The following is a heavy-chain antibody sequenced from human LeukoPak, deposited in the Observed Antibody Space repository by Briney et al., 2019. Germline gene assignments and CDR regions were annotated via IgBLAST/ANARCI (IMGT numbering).Heavy chain of an antibody. CDR3: ARGGVGAFDI. CDR2: IYAAGST. J-gene: IGHJ3*02. Sequence: GGSLRLSCAASGFTISDNFMSWVRQAPGQGLEGVSLIYAAGSTYYADSVKGPFTISRQNSKNTLNLQRNSLRAEDTAVYYWARGGVGAFDIWGQGTMVTVSS. D-gene: IGHD3-16*01. CDR1: GFTISDNF. V-gene: IGHV3-53*04.